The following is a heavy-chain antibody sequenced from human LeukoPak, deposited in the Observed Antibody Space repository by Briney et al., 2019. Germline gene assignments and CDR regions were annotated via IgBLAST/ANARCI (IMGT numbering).Heavy chain of an antibody. CDR2: VNPKTGGT. V-gene: IGHV1-2*02. CDR3: ARDLNANILTGYYVDF. CDR1: GYSFTGYY. D-gene: IGHD3-9*01. Sequence: ASVKVSCKASGYSFTGYYIHWVRQAPGQGLEWMGWVNPKTGGTNHAQKFQGRATMTRDTSISTAYMGLSRLTSDDTAVYYCARDLNANILTGYYVDFWGQGTLVTVSS. J-gene: IGHJ4*02.